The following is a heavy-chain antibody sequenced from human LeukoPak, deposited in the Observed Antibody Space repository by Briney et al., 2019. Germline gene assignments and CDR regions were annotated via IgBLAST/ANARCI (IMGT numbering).Heavy chain of an antibody. CDR1: GFTFSNAW. Sequence: GGSLRLSCAASGFTFSNAWMSWVRQAPGKRLEWVGRIKSKTDGGTTDYAAPVKGRFTISRGDSKNTLYLQMNSLKTEDTAVYYCTTRHGYSYGYYFDYWGQGTLVTVSS. V-gene: IGHV3-15*01. CDR2: IKSKTDGGTT. CDR3: TTRHGYSYGYYFDY. D-gene: IGHD5-18*01. J-gene: IGHJ4*02.